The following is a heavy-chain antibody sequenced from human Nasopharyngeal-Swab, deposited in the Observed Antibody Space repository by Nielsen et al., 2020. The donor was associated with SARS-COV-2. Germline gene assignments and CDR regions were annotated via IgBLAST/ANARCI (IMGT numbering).Heavy chain of an antibody. Sequence: WIRQPPGKGLEWVAVISYDGSNKYYADSVKGRFTISRDNSKNTLYPQMNSLRAEDTAVYYCARAGGYYSPFDYWGQGTLVTVSS. CDR3: ARAGGYYSPFDY. D-gene: IGHD3-22*01. CDR2: ISYDGSNK. V-gene: IGHV3-30-3*01. J-gene: IGHJ4*02.